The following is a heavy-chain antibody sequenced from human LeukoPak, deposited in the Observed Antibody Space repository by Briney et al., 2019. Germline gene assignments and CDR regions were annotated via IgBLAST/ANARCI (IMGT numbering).Heavy chain of an antibody. V-gene: IGHV3-21*04. CDR3: AKSSYSSSWYFLV. J-gene: IGHJ4*02. D-gene: IGHD6-13*01. CDR2: ISSSSSYI. Sequence: GGSLRLSCAASGFTFSSYSMNWVRQAPGKGLEWVSSISSSSSYIYYADSVKGRFTISRDNSKNTLYLQMNSLRAEDTAVYYCAKSSYSSSWYFLVWGQGTLVTVSS. CDR1: GFTFSSYS.